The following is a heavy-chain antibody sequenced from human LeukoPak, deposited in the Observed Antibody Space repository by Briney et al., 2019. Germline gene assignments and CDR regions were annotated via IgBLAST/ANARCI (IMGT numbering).Heavy chain of an antibody. V-gene: IGHV1-3*01. CDR2: INAGNGNT. D-gene: IGHD6-13*01. Sequence: ASVKVSCKASGYTFINFAINWGRQAPGQRPEWMGWINAGNGNTKYSQKFQGRVTITRDTSASTAYMELSSLTSEDTAVYYCARGPRAAADDYWGQGTLVTVSS. CDR3: ARGPRAAADDY. J-gene: IGHJ4*02. CDR1: GYTFINFA.